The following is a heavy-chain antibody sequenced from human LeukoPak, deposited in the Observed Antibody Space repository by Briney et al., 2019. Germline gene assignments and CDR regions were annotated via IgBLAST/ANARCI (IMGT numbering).Heavy chain of an antibody. V-gene: IGHV3-33*06. Sequence: GGSLRLSCAASGFTFSSYGMHWVRQAPGKGLEWVAVIWNDGSNKYYADSVKGRCTISRDNSKNTVYLQMNSLRAEDTAVYYCAKEWDSWGQGTLVTVST. CDR1: GFTFSSYG. J-gene: IGHJ4*02. CDR2: IWNDGSNK. CDR3: AKEWDS.